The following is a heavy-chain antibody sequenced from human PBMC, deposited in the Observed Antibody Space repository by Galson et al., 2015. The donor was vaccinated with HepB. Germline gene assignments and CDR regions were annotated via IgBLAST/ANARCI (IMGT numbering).Heavy chain of an antibody. V-gene: IGHV1-18*01. J-gene: IGHJ5*02. Sequence: SVKVSCKASGYTFADYGINWVRQAPGQGFEWMGWISGYSGDTIYAQSLQGRIIMTTDTSTSTAYIELSRLRSDDTAVYYCARDGDYGGGSWGQGTLVIVSS. D-gene: IGHD4-23*01. CDR3: ARDGDYGGGS. CDR2: ISGYSGDT. CDR1: GYTFADYG.